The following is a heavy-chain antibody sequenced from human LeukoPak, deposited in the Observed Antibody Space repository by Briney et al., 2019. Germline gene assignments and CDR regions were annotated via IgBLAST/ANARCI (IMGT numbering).Heavy chain of an antibody. V-gene: IGHV4-61*02. Sequence: PSGTLSLTCTVSGGSISSGSYYWSWIRQPAGKGLEWIGRMSISGSTNYNPSLNSRVTISVDTSKNQFSLKLSSVTAADTAVYYCAADPLWSAGAYWGQGTLVTVSS. CDR2: MSISGST. J-gene: IGHJ4*02. D-gene: IGHD2-21*01. CDR3: AADPLWSAGAY. CDR1: GGSISSGSYY.